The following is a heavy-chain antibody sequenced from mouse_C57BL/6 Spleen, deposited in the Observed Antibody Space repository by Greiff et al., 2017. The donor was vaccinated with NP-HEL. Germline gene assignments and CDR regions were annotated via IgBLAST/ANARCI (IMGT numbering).Heavy chain of an antibody. CDR2: IHPNSGST. CDR1: GYTFTSYW. D-gene: IGHD1-1*01. J-gene: IGHJ1*03. Sequence: VQLQQPGAELVKPGASVKLSCKASGYTFTSYWMHWVKQRPGQGLEWIGMIHPNSGSTNYNEKFKSKATLTVDKSSSTAYMQLSSLTSEDSAVYYCASTTVVARWYFDVWGTGTTVTVSS. V-gene: IGHV1-64*01. CDR3: ASTTVVARWYFDV.